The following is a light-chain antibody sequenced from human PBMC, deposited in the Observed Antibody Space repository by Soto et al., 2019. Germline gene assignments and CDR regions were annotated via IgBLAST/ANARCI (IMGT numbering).Light chain of an antibody. Sequence: QSVLTQPASVSGSPGQSITISCTGTSSDVGSYTYVSWYQQYHGKAPKLMIYDVSNRPSGVSYRFAGSKSGNTASLTSSGLQAEDEADYYCSSSTPSSTHVVLGGATKLTVL. J-gene: IGLJ2*01. CDR1: SSDVGSYTY. CDR3: SSSTPSSTHVV. CDR2: DVS. V-gene: IGLV2-14*01.